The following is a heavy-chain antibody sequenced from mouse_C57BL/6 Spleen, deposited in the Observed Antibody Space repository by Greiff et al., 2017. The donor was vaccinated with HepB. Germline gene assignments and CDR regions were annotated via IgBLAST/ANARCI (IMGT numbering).Heavy chain of an antibody. D-gene: IGHD3-3*01. Sequence: QVQLQQSGAELVRPGTSVKVSCKASGYAFTNYLIEWVKQRPGQGLEWIGVINPGSGGTNYNEKFKGKATLTADKSSSTAYMQLSSLTSEDSAVYFCARGGPRYFDVWGTGTTVTVSS. V-gene: IGHV1-54*01. J-gene: IGHJ1*03. CDR3: ARGGPRYFDV. CDR2: INPGSGGT. CDR1: GYAFTNYL.